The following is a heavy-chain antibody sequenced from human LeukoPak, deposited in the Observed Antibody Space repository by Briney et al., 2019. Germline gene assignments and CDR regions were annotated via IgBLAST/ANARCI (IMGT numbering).Heavy chain of an antibody. Sequence: GASVKVSCKASGYTFTSYGISWVRQAPGQGLERMGWISAYNGNTNYAQKLQGRVTMTTDTSTSTAYMELRSLRSDDTAVYYCVRDLSLSSSRYYYYYYYMDVWGKGTTVTVSS. CDR2: ISAYNGNT. CDR3: VRDLSLSSSRYYYYYYYMDV. CDR1: GYTFTSYG. J-gene: IGHJ6*03. D-gene: IGHD6-13*01. V-gene: IGHV1-18*01.